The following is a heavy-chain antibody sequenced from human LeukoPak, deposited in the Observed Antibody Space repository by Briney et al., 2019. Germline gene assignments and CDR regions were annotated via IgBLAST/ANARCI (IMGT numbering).Heavy chain of an antibody. D-gene: IGHD5-24*01. Sequence: PGGSLRLSCAASGFTFSSYGMHWVRQAPGKGLEWVAIIWYDGSNKYYGDSVKGRFTISRDNSENTLYLQMNSLRAEDTAVYYCARDSRGWLQLRGYFDYWGQGALVTVSS. J-gene: IGHJ4*02. CDR2: IWYDGSNK. CDR3: ARDSRGWLQLRGYFDY. V-gene: IGHV3-33*01. CDR1: GFTFSSYG.